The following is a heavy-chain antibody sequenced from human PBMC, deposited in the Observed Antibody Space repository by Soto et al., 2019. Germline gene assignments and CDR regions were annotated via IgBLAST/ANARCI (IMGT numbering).Heavy chain of an antibody. V-gene: IGHV4-31*03. J-gene: IGHJ6*02. Sequence: SETLSLTCTVSGGSISSGGYYWSWIRQHPGKGLEWIGYIYYSGSTYYNPSLKSRVTISVDTSKNQFSLKLSSVTAADTAVYYCAREERHYDFWSGYYTVGYGMDVWGQGTTVTGSS. CDR3: AREERHYDFWSGYYTVGYGMDV. D-gene: IGHD3-3*01. CDR1: GGSISSGGYY. CDR2: IYYSGST.